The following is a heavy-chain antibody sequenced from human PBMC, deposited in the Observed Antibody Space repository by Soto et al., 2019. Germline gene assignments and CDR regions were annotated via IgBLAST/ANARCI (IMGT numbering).Heavy chain of an antibody. Sequence: QVQLVQSGAEEKKPGASVKVSCKASGYTFTSYAMHWVRQAPGQRLEWMGWINAGNGNRKYSQKFQGRVTITRDTSASTAYMELSSLRSEDTAVYYCARDSPPMDVWGQGTTVTVSS. J-gene: IGHJ6*02. CDR1: GYTFTSYA. CDR3: ARDSPPMDV. V-gene: IGHV1-3*05. CDR2: INAGNGNR.